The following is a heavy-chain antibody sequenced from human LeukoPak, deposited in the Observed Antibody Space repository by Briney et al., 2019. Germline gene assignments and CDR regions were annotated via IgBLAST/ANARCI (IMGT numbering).Heavy chain of an antibody. D-gene: IGHD3-22*01. CDR1: GYTFTSYD. CDR2: MNPNSGNT. V-gene: IGHV1-8*01. Sequence: ASVKVSCKASGYTFTSYDINWARQATGQGLEWMGWMNPNSGNTGYAQKFQGRVTMTRNTSISTAYMELSSLRSEDTAVYYCARVGRYYYDSSGYYPYWGQGTLVTVSS. J-gene: IGHJ4*02. CDR3: ARVGRYYYDSSGYYPY.